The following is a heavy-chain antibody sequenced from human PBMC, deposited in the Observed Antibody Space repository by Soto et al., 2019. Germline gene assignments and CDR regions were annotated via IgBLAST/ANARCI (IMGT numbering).Heavy chain of an antibody. Sequence: SETLSLTCAVSGGSISGGGFSWSWIRQPPGKGLEWIGYILHTGGTQYNPSLKSRVSMSVDKSKNQFSLHLTSVTAADTAVYYCARLQFGEGFDYWGQGAMVTVSS. CDR3: ARLQFGEGFDY. J-gene: IGHJ4*02. V-gene: IGHV4-30-2*01. CDR1: GGSISGGGFS. CDR2: ILHTGGT. D-gene: IGHD3-10*01.